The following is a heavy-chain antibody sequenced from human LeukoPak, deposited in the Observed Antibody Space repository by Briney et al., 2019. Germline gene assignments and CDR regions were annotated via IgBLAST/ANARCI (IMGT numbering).Heavy chain of an antibody. Sequence: GASVKVSCKASGYTFTGYYMHWVRQAPGQGLEWMGWINPNSGGTNYAQKFQGRVTMTRDTSISTAYMELSRLRSDDTAVYYCARDMITFGGVMSYYYYMDVWGKGTTVTVSS. J-gene: IGHJ6*03. CDR1: GYTFTGYY. D-gene: IGHD3-16*01. CDR2: INPNSGGT. V-gene: IGHV1-2*02. CDR3: ARDMITFGGVMSYYYYMDV.